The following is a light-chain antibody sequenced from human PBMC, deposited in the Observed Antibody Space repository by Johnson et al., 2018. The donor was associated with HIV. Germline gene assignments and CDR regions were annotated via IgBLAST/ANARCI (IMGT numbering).Light chain of an antibody. CDR2: DND. CDR1: SSNIGNNY. V-gene: IGLV1-51*01. Sequence: QSVLTQPPSVSAAPGQKVTISCSGSSSNIGNNYVSWYQQLPGAAPKLLIFDNDKRPSGIPDRFSGSNPGTSATLGITGLQTGDEADYYCGTWDSSLSAVVFGTGTKVTVL. CDR3: GTWDSSLSAVV. J-gene: IGLJ1*01.